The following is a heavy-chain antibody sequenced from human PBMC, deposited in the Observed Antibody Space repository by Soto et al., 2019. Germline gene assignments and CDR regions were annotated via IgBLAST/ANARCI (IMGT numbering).Heavy chain of an antibody. CDR3: AGSVRWYSCYFDY. CDR1: GGSFSGYY. D-gene: IGHD6-13*01. J-gene: IGHJ4*02. Sequence: QVQLQQWGAGLLKPSETLSLTCAVYGGSFSGYYWSWIRQPPGKGLEWIGEINHSGSTNYNPSLKSRVTISVDTSKNQFSLKLSSVTAADTAVYYCAGSVRWYSCYFDYWGQGTLVTVSS. CDR2: INHSGST. V-gene: IGHV4-34*01.